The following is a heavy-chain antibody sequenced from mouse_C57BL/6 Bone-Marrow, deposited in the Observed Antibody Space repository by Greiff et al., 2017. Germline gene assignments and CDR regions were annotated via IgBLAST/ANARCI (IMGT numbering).Heavy chain of an antibody. CDR3: ARDWYFDD. Sequence: QVQLQQPGAELVMPGASVKLSCKASGYTFTSYWMHWVKQRPGQGLEWIGEIDPSDSYTNYNQKFKGKSTLTVDKSSSTAYMQLSSLTSEDSAVYYCARDWYFDDWGQGTTLTVSS. CDR2: IDPSDSYT. J-gene: IGHJ2*01. V-gene: IGHV1-69*01. D-gene: IGHD4-1*01. CDR1: GYTFTSYW.